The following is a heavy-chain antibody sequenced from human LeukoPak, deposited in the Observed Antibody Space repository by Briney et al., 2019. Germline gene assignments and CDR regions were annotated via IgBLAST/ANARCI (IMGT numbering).Heavy chain of an antibody. V-gene: IGHV1-18*04. CDR1: GYTFTSYG. CDR2: ISAYDGNT. Sequence: ASVKVSCKASGYTFTSYGISWVRQAPGHGLKSMGWISAYDGNTNYAQKLQGRVTMTTDTSTRTAYMELRSLRSDDTAVYYCARDYHGSGSSLDYWGQGTLVTVSS. D-gene: IGHD3-10*01. J-gene: IGHJ4*02. CDR3: ARDYHGSGSSLDY.